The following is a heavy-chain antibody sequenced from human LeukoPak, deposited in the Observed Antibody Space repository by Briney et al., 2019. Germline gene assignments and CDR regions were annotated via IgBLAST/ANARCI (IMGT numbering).Heavy chain of an antibody. CDR1: GGSISSGGYY. J-gene: IGHJ4*02. Sequence: SQTLSLTCTVSGGSISSGGYYWSWIRQHLGKGLEWIGYIDYSGSTYYNPSLKSRVTISVDTSKNQCSLKLSSVTAADTAVYYCARGYSYGLMYYFDYWGQGTLVTVS. V-gene: IGHV4-31*03. D-gene: IGHD5-18*01. CDR2: IDYSGST. CDR3: ARGYSYGLMYYFDY.